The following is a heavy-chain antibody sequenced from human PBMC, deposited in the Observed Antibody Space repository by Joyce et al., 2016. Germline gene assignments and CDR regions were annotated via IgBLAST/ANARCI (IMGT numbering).Heavy chain of an antibody. D-gene: IGHD3-10*01. CDR3: ARLSTMGYGMDV. CDR1: GFTLEAHG. Sequence: EVQLVESGGGLVQPGRSLRLSCAASGFTLEAHGMHWVRQVPGKGLGWVSGISWNGGTIGYANSVKCRFTISRDNAKNSLYLQMNSLRAEDTALYYCARLSTMGYGMDVWGQGTTVIVS. CDR2: ISWNGGTI. J-gene: IGHJ6*02. V-gene: IGHV3-9*01.